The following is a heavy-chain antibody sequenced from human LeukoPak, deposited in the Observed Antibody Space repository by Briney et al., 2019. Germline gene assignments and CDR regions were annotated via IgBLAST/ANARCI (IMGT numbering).Heavy chain of an antibody. J-gene: IGHJ4*02. CDR1: GYTFTGYY. V-gene: IGHV1-8*02. CDR3: ARLAVPLWPDDY. D-gene: IGHD6-19*01. CDR2: INPNSGNT. Sequence: ASVKVSCKASGYTFTGYYMHWVRQAPGQGLEWMGWINPNSGNTGYAQKFQGRVTMTRNTSISTAYMELSSLRSEDTAVYYCARLAVPLWPDDYWGQGTLVTVSS.